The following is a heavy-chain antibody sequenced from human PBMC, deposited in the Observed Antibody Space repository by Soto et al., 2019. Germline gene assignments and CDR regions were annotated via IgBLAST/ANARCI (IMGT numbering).Heavy chain of an antibody. CDR1: GFTFSSYG. CDR2: IWYDGSNK. V-gene: IGHV3-33*01. J-gene: IGHJ4*02. Sequence: QVQLVESGGGVVQPGRSLRLSCAASGFTFSSYGMHWVRQAPGKGLEWVAVIWYDGSNKYYADSVKGRFTISRDNSKNTLYLQMNSLRAEDTAVYYCARVPEGSRYYFVPGPDYWGQGTLVTVSS. D-gene: IGHD3-22*01. CDR3: ARVPEGSRYYFVPGPDY.